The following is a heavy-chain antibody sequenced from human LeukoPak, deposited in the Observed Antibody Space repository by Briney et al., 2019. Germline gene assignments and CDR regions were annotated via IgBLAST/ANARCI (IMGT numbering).Heavy chain of an antibody. D-gene: IGHD3-22*01. J-gene: IGHJ3*02. CDR3: AKEGQGRYDSSGYYSDDAFDT. CDR2: ISGSGGST. CDR1: GFTFSSYA. V-gene: IGHV3-23*01. Sequence: GGSLRLSCAASGFTFSSYAMSWVRQAPGKGLEWVSAISGSGGSTYYADSVKGRFTISRDNSKNTLYLQMNSLRAEDTAVYYCAKEGQGRYDSSGYYSDDAFDTWGQGTMVTVSS.